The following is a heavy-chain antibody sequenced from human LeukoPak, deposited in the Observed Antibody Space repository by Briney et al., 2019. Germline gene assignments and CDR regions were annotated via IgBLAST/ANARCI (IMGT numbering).Heavy chain of an antibody. CDR1: GFTFSSYG. V-gene: IGHV3-33*01. CDR3: ARDGDYYDSSGYYRAFDI. CDR2: IWYDGSNK. D-gene: IGHD3-22*01. J-gene: IGHJ3*02. Sequence: PGGPLRLSCAASGFTFSSYGMHWVRQAPGKGLEWVAVIWYDGSNKYYADSVKGRFTISRDNSKNTLYLQMNSLRAEDTAVYYCARDGDYYDSSGYYRAFDIWGQGTMVTVSS.